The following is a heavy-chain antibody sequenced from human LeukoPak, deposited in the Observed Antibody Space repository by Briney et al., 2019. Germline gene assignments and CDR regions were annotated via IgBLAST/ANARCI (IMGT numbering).Heavy chain of an antibody. Sequence: PGGSLRLSCVASGLTFRSYGMHWVRQAPGKGLEWVAIIWYDGSKKYYADSVQGRFTVSRDNSQNPLYLQRDSLRVEDTGVYYCARYNSGTMDYWGERKLVTVSS. CDR1: GLTFRSYG. CDR3: ARYNSGTMDY. V-gene: IGHV3-33*01. D-gene: IGHD1-20*01. J-gene: IGHJ4*02. CDR2: IWYDGSKK.